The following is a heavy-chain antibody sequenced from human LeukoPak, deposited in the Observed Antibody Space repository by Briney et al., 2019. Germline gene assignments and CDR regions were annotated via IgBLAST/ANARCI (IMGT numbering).Heavy chain of an antibody. J-gene: IGHJ4*02. CDR1: GFTFSGSA. V-gene: IGHV3-73*01. Sequence: GGSLKLSCAAPGFTFSGSAMPWVRQASGKGLEWVGRIRSKANSYATAYAASVKGRFTISRDDSKNTAYLQMNSLRAEDTAVYYRANQYSNAPFDYWGQGTLVTVSS. D-gene: IGHD4-11*01. CDR3: ANQYSNAPFDY. CDR2: IRSKANSYAT.